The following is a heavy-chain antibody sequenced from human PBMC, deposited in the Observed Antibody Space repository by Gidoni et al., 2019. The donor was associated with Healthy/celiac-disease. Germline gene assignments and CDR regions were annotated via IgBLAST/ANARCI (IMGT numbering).Heavy chain of an antibody. V-gene: IGHV4-30-4*01. CDR2: IYYSGST. Sequence: QVQLQESGPGLVTPSQTLSLTCTVSGGSISRGDYYCSWSRQPPGKGLEWIGYIYYSGSTYYNPSLKSRVTISVDTSKNQFSLKLSSVTAADTAVYYCARGDSVTRPETPHFDYWGQGTLVTVSS. CDR3: ARGDSVTRPETPHFDY. CDR1: GGSISRGDYY. J-gene: IGHJ4*02. D-gene: IGHD4-17*01.